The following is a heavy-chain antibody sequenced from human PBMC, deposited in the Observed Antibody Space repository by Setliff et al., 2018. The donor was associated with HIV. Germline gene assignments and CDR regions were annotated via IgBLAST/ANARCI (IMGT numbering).Heavy chain of an antibody. CDR1: GGTFSSYA. D-gene: IGHD4-17*01. Sequence: GASVKVSCKASGGTFSSYAISWVRQAPGQGLEWMGGIIPILGIANYAQKFQGRVTITTDESTSTAYMELSSLRSEDTAVYYCASYGDYASRFDYWGQGTLVTVSS. V-gene: IGHV1-69*10. CDR2: IIPILGIA. CDR3: ASYGDYASRFDY. J-gene: IGHJ4*02.